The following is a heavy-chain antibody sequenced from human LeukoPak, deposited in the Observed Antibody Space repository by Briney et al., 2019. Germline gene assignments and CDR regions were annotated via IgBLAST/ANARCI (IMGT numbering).Heavy chain of an antibody. V-gene: IGHV3-23*01. CDR1: GFTFSSHA. D-gene: IGHD3-22*01. Sequence: GGSLRLSCGASGFTFSSHAMSWVRQAPGRGLEWVSAMSGCGDSAYYPDSVKGRFTISRDNSKNTLYLQMNNLGAGETALYYCVSGDTGSGYYHWAQGNLVRVSS. J-gene: IGHJ1*01. CDR3: VSGDTGSGYYH. CDR2: MSGCGDSA.